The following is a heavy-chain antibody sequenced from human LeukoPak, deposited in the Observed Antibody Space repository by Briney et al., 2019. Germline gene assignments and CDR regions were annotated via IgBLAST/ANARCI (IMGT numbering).Heavy chain of an antibody. Sequence: QPGGSPRLSCAGSGFLFNNYRMNWVRQAPGKGLEWVSHITSGDDTVYYADSVKGRFTISRDEDEKSLFLQMNSLRAEDTAVYYCAREYIDCGGDCSYAFDIWGQGTMVTVSS. D-gene: IGHD2-21*02. V-gene: IGHV3-48*01. CDR3: AREYIDCGGDCSYAFDI. J-gene: IGHJ3*02. CDR1: GFLFNNYR. CDR2: ITSGDDTV.